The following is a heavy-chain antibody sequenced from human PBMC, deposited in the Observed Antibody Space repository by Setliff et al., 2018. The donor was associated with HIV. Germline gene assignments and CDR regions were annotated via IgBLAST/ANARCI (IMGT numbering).Heavy chain of an antibody. Sequence: GGSLRLSCAGSGFTFSTYNMAWVRQAPGKGLEWISYISNSGSTIYYADSVKGRFTISRDNAKNSLYLQMNSLRAEDTAVYYCARDSSRGYLDWLSLKYYYSYYIDVWGKGTTVTVSS. D-gene: IGHD3-9*01. CDR3: ARDSSRGYLDWLSLKYYYSYYIDV. CDR2: ISNSGSTI. CDR1: GFTFSTYN. V-gene: IGHV3-48*01. J-gene: IGHJ6*03.